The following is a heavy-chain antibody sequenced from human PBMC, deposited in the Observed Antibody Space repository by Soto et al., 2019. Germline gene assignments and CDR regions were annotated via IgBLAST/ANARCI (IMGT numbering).Heavy chain of an antibody. CDR3: AKRAVAGRNWYFDL. J-gene: IGHJ2*01. D-gene: IGHD6-19*01. CDR2: ISGTGGSS. V-gene: IGHV3-23*01. Sequence: EVQLLESGGGLVQPGGSLRLSCAASGFTFSTYTMSWVRQAPGKGMECVSAISGTGGSSSYTDSVKGRFTISRDNSTNTLSLQMDSLRAEDTARYYCAKRAVAGRNWYFDLWGRGTLVTVSS. CDR1: GFTFSTYT.